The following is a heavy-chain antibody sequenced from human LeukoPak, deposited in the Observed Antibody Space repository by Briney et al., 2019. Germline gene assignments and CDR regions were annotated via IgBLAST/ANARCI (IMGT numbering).Heavy chain of an antibody. CDR2: IWYDGSNK. D-gene: IGHD1-26*01. V-gene: IGHV3-30*02. CDR1: GFTFSSYG. Sequence: PAGSLRLSCAASGFTFSSYGMHWVRQAPGKGLEWVAVIWYDGSNKYYADSVKGRFTISRDNSKNTLYLQMNSPRAEDTAVYYCAKDWGGYSGSYKSDYWGQGTLVTVSS. CDR3: AKDWGGYSGSYKSDY. J-gene: IGHJ4*02.